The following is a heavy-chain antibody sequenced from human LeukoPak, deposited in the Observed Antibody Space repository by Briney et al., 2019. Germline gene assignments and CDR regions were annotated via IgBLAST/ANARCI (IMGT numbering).Heavy chain of an antibody. CDR1: GLTFSSYW. Sequence: GGSLRLSCAASGLTFSSYWMSWVRQAPGKGLEWVANRKQDGSEKYYVDSVKGRFTISRDNAKNSLYLQMNSLRAEDTAVYYCAMLTFSGSYFLDAFDIWGQGTMVTVSS. V-gene: IGHV3-7*01. D-gene: IGHD1-26*01. CDR3: AMLTFSGSYFLDAFDI. CDR2: RKQDGSEK. J-gene: IGHJ3*02.